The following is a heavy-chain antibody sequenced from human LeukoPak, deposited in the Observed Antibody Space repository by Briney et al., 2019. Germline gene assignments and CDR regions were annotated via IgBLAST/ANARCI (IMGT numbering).Heavy chain of an antibody. CDR2: IYQSEST. CDR1: GGSINNGGYS. D-gene: IGHD3-22*01. V-gene: IGHV4-30-2*01. Sequence: PSQTLSLTCAVSGGSINNGGYSWSWIRQPPGKGLEWIGYIYQSESTYYNPSLKNRVTISIDRSKNQLSLNLSSVTAADTAVYYCARVPFDYYDSDDYYYHDAFDIWGQGTMVTVSS. CDR3: ARVPFDYYDSDDYYYHDAFDI. J-gene: IGHJ3*02.